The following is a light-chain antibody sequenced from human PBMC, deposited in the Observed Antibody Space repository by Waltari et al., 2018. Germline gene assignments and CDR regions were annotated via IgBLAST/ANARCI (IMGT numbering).Light chain of an antibody. V-gene: IGLV3-9*01. J-gene: IGLJ2*01. CDR1: NIGSKN. CDR2: RDS. CDR3: QVWDSSTVV. Sequence: SYELTQPLSVSVALGQTARITCGGNNIGSKNVHWYQQKPGQAPVLVIDRDSNRPSGIPERFAGSNSGNTATLTISRAQAGDEADYYCQVWDSSTVVFGGGTKLTVL.